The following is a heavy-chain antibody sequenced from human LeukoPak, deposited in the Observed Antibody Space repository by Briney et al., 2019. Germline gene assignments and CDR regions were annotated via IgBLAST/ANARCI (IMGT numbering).Heavy chain of an antibody. V-gene: IGHV4-59*08. J-gene: IGHJ5*02. Sequence: PSETLSLTCTVSGGSISSYYWNWIRQPPGKGLEWIGNIYYSGSTNYNPSLKSRVTISVDMSKNQFSLRLSSVTAADTAVYYCARHRGVGALTWGQGTLVTVSS. CDR3: ARHRGVGALT. CDR2: IYYSGST. CDR1: GGSISSYY. D-gene: IGHD3-10*01.